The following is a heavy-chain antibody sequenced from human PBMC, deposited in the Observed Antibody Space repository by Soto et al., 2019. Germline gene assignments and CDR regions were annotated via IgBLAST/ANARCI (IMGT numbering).Heavy chain of an antibody. Sequence: GESLQVSWGSFRFTFAYYNMLWVRHSPGKGLEWVSSISHHIDYRYHAVSFEGRFTVSRDNAKKSLFLEMSILRDEDTAVYYCAKDMGSGGSCFDYWGQGTLVTVSS. CDR3: AKDMGSGGSCFDY. CDR1: RFTFAYYN. J-gene: IGHJ4*03. V-gene: IGHV3-21*01. CDR2: ISHHIDYR. D-gene: IGHD2-15*01.